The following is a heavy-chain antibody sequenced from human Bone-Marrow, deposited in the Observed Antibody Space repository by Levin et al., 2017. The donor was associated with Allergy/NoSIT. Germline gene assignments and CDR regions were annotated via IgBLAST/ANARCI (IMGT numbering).Heavy chain of an antibody. CDR3: AKERFLLDY. Sequence: LSLTCAASGFIFRSDGMHWVRQAPGKGLEWVALISNDGSNKFYADPVKGRFTISRDNTKNTLYLQMNNLRPNDTAVYYCAKERFLLDYWGQGTLVTVSS. CDR2: ISNDGSNK. V-gene: IGHV3-30*18. CDR1: GFIFRSDG. J-gene: IGHJ4*02. D-gene: IGHD3-16*01.